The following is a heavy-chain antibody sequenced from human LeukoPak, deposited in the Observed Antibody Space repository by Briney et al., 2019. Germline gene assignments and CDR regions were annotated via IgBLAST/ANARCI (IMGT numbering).Heavy chain of an antibody. D-gene: IGHD2-15*01. CDR1: GGSFSGYY. CDR2: INHSGST. J-gene: IGHJ4*02. CDR3: ARGMGMVVDY. Sequence: SETLSLTCAVYGGSFSGYYWSWIRQPPGKGLEWIGEINHSGSTNYNPSLKSRVTISVDTSKNQFSLELSSVTAADTAVYYCARGMGMVVDYWGQGTLVTVSS. V-gene: IGHV4-34*01.